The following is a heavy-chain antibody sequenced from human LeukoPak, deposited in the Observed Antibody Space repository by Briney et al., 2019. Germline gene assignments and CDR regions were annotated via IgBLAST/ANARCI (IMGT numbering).Heavy chain of an antibody. CDR1: GSSVSTFY. CDR3: ARGSSDVYWYLDV. V-gene: IGHV4-59*02. Sequence: SETLSLTCTVSGSSVSTFYWSWLRQSPGTGLEWIGFIHDTGSTAYNPSLERRVTISLEPSKNQLSLMLTSVTAADTAMYYCARGSSDVYWYLDVWGRGTLVTVSS. D-gene: IGHD6-19*01. CDR2: IHDTGST. J-gene: IGHJ2*01.